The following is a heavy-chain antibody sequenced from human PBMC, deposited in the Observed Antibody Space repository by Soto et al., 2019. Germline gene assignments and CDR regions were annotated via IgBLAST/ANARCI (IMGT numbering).Heavy chain of an antibody. CDR1: GFTFGSYA. D-gene: IGHD2-2*01. CDR3: AKDSKSVEVSAARVSGMDV. J-gene: IGHJ6*02. CDR2: TRSNGEYT. Sequence: PGGSLRLSCAGSGFTFGSYAMTWVRQAPGKGLEWVSTTRSNGEYTYYSNSVKGRFTVSRDNSKNTLYLEMRSLRAEDTAVYYCAKDSKSVEVSAARVSGMDVWGQGNTVTVSS. V-gene: IGHV3-23*01.